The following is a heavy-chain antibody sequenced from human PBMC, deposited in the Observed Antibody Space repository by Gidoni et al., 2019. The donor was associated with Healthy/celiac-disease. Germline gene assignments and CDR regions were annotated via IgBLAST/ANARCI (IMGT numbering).Heavy chain of an antibody. J-gene: IGHJ4*02. CDR3: ARDLVVFGVVSAFDY. D-gene: IGHD3-3*01. V-gene: IGHV3-21*01. CDR2: ISSSSSYI. CDR1: GVTFSSYS. Sequence: EVQLVESGGGLVQPGGSLRLSCAASGVTFSSYSMHWVRQAPGKGLEWVSSISSSSSYIYYADSVKGRFTISRDNAKNSLYLQMNSLRAEDTAVYYCARDLVVFGVVSAFDYWGQGTLVTVSS.